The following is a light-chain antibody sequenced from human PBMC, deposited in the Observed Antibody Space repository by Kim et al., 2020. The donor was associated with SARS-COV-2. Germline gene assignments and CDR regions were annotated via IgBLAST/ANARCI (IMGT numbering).Light chain of an antibody. V-gene: IGKV3-20*01. CDR2: GAS. CDR1: QSISSNY. CDR3: QQYSSSPAT. J-gene: IGKJ1*01. Sequence: GERATLTWRASQSISSNYLAWYQQKPGQAPRLLIYGASSRATGIPDRFSGSGSGTDFTLTITRLEPEDFAVYYCQQYSSSPATFGQGTKVDIK.